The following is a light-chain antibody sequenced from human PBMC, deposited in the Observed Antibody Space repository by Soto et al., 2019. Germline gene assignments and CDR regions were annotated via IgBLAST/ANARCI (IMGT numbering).Light chain of an antibody. J-gene: IGKJ5*01. CDR2: EAS. Sequence: DMKMAQSPSSLSAYVGDRVTITCQASQDISHFLNWYQQKPGKAPKLLIYEASILETGVPSRFRGSGSGRHFTFTISSLQPEDIATYYCQQYEDLAITCGLGTRL. CDR3: QQYEDLAIT. V-gene: IGKV1-33*01. CDR1: QDISHF.